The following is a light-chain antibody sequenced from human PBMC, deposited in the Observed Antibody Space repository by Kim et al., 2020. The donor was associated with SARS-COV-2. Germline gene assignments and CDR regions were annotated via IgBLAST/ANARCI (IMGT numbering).Light chain of an antibody. V-gene: IGLV1-44*01. J-gene: IGLJ3*02. Sequence: QSVLTQPPSVSGTPGQRVTVSCSGGSSNIGRNTVNWYQQVPRAATKLLIYNENQRPSGVPDRVSASKSGTSASLAIGGLQPEDEAQYYCASWDDSLKGWVFGGGTQLTVL. CDR2: NEN. CDR1: SSNIGRNT. CDR3: ASWDDSLKGWV.